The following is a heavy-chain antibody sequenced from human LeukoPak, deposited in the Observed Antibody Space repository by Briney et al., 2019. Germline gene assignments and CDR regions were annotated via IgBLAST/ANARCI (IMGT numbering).Heavy chain of an antibody. CDR3: ARRDAYRYFFDY. CDR2: IYPGDSDA. Sequence: GESLKISWKGSGYSFTTYWSAWVRQMPGKGLEWRGIIYPGDSDARYSPSFQGQVTISADKSISTAYLQWSSLKASDTATYYCARRDAYRYFFDYWGQGTLVTVSS. V-gene: IGHV5-51*01. D-gene: IGHD3-16*01. J-gene: IGHJ4*02. CDR1: GYSFTTYW.